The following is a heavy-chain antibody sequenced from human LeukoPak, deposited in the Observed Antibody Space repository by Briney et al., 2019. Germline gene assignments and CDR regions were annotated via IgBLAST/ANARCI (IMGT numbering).Heavy chain of an antibody. D-gene: IGHD5-18*01. CDR1: GYTFTGYY. CDR2: INPNSGGT. J-gene: IGHJ4*02. Sequence: ASVKVPCKASGYTFTGYYMHWVRQAPGQGLEWMGWINPNSGGTNYAQKFQGRVTMTRDTSISTAYMELSRLRSDDTAVYYCARALNAGYSPYYFDYWGQGTLVTVSS. V-gene: IGHV1-2*02. CDR3: ARALNAGYSPYYFDY.